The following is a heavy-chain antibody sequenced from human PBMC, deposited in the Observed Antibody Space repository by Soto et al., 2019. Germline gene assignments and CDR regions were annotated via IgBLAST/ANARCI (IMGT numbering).Heavy chain of an antibody. CDR2: ISYSGST. Sequence: SETLSLTCTVSGGSISSSSYYWGWIRQPPGKGLEWIGSISYSGSTYYNPSLKSRVAISVDTSKTQFSLNLNSVTAADTAVYYCARGHGGITVFGAPGHFDYWGQGTLVTVSS. CDR1: GGSISSSSYY. V-gene: IGHV4-39*01. CDR3: ARGHGGITVFGAPGHFDY. J-gene: IGHJ4*02. D-gene: IGHD3-3*01.